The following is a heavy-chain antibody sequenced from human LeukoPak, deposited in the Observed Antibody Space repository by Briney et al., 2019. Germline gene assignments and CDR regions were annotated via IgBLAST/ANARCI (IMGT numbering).Heavy chain of an antibody. Sequence: GGSLRLSCAASGFTFSDYEIDWVRQAPGKGLEWISCISTSGSTTYYADSVKGRFTISRDNAKNSLFLQMNTLTAEDTAVYYCARGALHVFDYWGQGTPVTVSS. V-gene: IGHV3-48*03. CDR1: GFTFSDYE. CDR2: ISTSGSTT. CDR3: ARGALHVFDY. D-gene: IGHD3-10*02. J-gene: IGHJ4*02.